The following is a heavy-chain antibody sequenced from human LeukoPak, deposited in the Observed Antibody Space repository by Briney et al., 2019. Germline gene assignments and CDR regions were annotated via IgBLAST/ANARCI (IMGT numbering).Heavy chain of an antibody. Sequence: ASVKVSCKASGYTFTGYYLNWVRQAPGQGLEWMGWINPNSGGTNYAQKFQGRVTMTRDTSIGTAYMEVSRLTSDDTAVYYCAKGIATTGWPGDSWGQGTLVTVSS. CDR1: GYTFTGYY. V-gene: IGHV1-2*02. J-gene: IGHJ4*02. CDR2: INPNSGGT. D-gene: IGHD6-13*01. CDR3: AKGIATTGWPGDS.